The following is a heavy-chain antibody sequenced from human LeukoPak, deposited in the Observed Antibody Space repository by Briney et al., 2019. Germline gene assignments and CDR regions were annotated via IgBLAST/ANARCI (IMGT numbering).Heavy chain of an antibody. CDR2: MSSSSSSSYI. D-gene: IGHD2-15*01. Sequence: GGSLRLSCAASGFSLTAYSMNWVRQAPGKGLEWVSTMSSSSSSSYIYYADSVKGRFTVSRDNSKNTLYLQMSSLRAEDTAVYYCAKGTLGYCSGGSCYSGYWGQGTLVTVSS. V-gene: IGHV3-21*04. CDR1: GFSLTAYS. J-gene: IGHJ4*02. CDR3: AKGTLGYCSGGSCYSGY.